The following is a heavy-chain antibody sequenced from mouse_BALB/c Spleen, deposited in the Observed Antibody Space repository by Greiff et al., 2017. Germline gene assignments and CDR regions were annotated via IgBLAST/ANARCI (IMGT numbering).Heavy chain of an antibody. V-gene: IGHV1-67*01. J-gene: IGHJ3*01. CDR1: GYTFTDYA. CDR2: ISTYYGNT. D-gene: IGHD2-3*01. CDR3: ARGLLRGFAY. Sequence: QVQLKESGPELVRPGVSVKISCKGSGYTFTDYAMHWVKQSHAKSLEWIGVISTYYGNTNYNQKFKGKATMTVDKSSSTAYMELARLTSEDSAIYYCARGLLRGFAYWGQGTLVTVSA.